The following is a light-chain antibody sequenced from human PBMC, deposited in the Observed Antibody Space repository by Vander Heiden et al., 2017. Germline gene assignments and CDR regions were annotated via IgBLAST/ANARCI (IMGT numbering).Light chain of an antibody. CDR1: ESIGNR. CDR3: QHRRT. V-gene: IGKV1-5*03. CDR2: EAS. J-gene: IGKJ1*01. Sequence: DIQMTQSPSTLSASVGDRVTITCRASESIGNRLAWYQQKPGRATELLMYEASRLQSGVTSRFSGSGSGTVFTLTISSLQPDDFATYYCQHRRTFGQGTRVEIK.